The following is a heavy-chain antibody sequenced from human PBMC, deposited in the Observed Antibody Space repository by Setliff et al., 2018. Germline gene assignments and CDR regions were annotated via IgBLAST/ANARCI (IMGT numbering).Heavy chain of an antibody. D-gene: IGHD2-2*02. Sequence: PSETLSLTCSVSGYSIITGYYWAWIRRLPGRGLEWIGSLHRVGTFFYNPSLVSRATLSLDTSRNQFSLRLQSVTAADTGVYYCASCRFQVPYNYWGQGTLVTVSS. CDR1: GYSIITGYY. V-gene: IGHV4-38-2*02. CDR2: LHRVGTF. J-gene: IGHJ4*02. CDR3: ASCRFQVPYNY.